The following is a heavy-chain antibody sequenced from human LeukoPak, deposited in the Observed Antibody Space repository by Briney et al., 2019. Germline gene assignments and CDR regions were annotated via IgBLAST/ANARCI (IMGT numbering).Heavy chain of an antibody. Sequence: ASVKVSCKVSGYTLTELSMHWVRQAPGKGLEWKGGFDPEDGETIYAQKFQGRVTMTEDTSTDTAYMELSSLRSEDTAVYYCATVLVGGYDLGYFDYWGQGTLATVSS. CDR2: FDPEDGET. D-gene: IGHD5-12*01. CDR3: ATVLVGGYDLGYFDY. V-gene: IGHV1-24*01. CDR1: GYTLTELS. J-gene: IGHJ4*02.